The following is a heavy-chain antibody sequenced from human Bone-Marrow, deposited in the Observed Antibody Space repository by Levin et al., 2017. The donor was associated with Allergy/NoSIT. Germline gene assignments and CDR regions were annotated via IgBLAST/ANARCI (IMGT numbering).Heavy chain of an antibody. CDR1: GDTIINYY. J-gene: IGHJ4*02. D-gene: IGHD3-10*01. CDR3: GRMFSGPNYFDY. V-gene: IGHV1-46*01. Sequence: GESLKISCKASGDTIINYYIHWVRQAPGQGLEWMGLIKPSGSNRNYAQKFQGRVTMTRDTSTNTVYMDLSSLRSEDTALYFCGRMFSGPNYFDYWGQGTLVTVSS. CDR2: IKPSGSNR.